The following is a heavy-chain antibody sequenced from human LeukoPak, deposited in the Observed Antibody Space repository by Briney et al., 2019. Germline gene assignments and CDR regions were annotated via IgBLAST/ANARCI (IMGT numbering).Heavy chain of an antibody. Sequence: SETLSLTCTVSGGSISSYYWSWIRQPPGKGLEWIGYIYYSGSINYNPSLKSRVTISVDTSKNQFSLKLSSVTAADTAVYYCASTTGAPPNGGFDYWGQGTLVTVSS. CDR2: IYYSGSI. CDR3: ASTTGAPPNGGFDY. D-gene: IGHD7-27*01. CDR1: GGSISSYY. V-gene: IGHV4-59*01. J-gene: IGHJ4*02.